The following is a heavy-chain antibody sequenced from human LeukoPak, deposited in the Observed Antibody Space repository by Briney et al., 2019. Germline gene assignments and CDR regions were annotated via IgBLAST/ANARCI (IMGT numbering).Heavy chain of an antibody. CDR3: ARVAGSIAGRRGKSTGGFDH. CDR2: IYYSGST. CDR1: GGSISSSSYD. V-gene: IGHV4-39*07. D-gene: IGHD6-6*01. Sequence: GTLSLTCTVSGGSISSSSYDGGWTRQPPGKGLEWSGSIYYSGSTYYSPSLKSRVTISVGTCKNQFSLKLCSVTAAETAVYLCARVAGSIAGRRGKSTGGFDHWGQGTLVTVSS. J-gene: IGHJ4*02.